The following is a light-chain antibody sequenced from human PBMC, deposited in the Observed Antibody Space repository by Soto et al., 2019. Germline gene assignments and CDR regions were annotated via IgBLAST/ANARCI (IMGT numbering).Light chain of an antibody. CDR3: SSYTSSSTIYV. CDR2: EVS. CDR1: ISDVGGYNY. V-gene: IGLV2-14*01. Sequence: QSFLTQPASVSGSPGQSITISCTGTISDVGGYNYVSWYQQHPGKAPKLMIYEVSNRPSGVSNRFSGSKSGNTASLTISGLQAEDEADYYCSSYTSSSTIYVFGTGTKVNVL. J-gene: IGLJ1*01.